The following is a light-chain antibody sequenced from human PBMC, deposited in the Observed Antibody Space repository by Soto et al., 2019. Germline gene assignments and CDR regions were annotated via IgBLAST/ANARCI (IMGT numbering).Light chain of an antibody. J-gene: IGKJ3*01. Sequence: DILMTQSPSSLSASVGDRVTITCRASQVITNSLAWYQQKPGERPNLLIFGASTLHSGVPSRFSGSGSGTEFDLTISSLQPEDVATYYCQKYNSAPGTFGPGTKVDIK. CDR2: GAS. CDR3: QKYNSAPGT. CDR1: QVITNS. V-gene: IGKV1-27*01.